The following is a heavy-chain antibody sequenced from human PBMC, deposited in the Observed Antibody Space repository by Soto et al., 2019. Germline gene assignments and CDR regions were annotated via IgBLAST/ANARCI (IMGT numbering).Heavy chain of an antibody. D-gene: IGHD3-22*01. CDR3: ARGRTYYYDSSGYAFDY. V-gene: IGHV4-30-2*01. CDR2: IYHSGST. CDR1: GGSISSGGYS. Sequence: PSETLSLTCAVSGGSISSGGYSWSWIRQPPGKGLEWIGYIYHSGSTYYNPSLKSRVTISVDRSKNQFSLKLSSVTAADTAVYYCARGRTYYYDSSGYAFDYWGQGTLVTVSS. J-gene: IGHJ4*02.